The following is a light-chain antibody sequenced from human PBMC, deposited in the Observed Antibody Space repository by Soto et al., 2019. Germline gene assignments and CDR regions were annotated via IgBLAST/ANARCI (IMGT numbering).Light chain of an antibody. CDR3: QRYGSSGT. J-gene: IGKJ1*01. CDR1: QSVSNNY. CDR2: GAS. V-gene: IGKV3-20*01. Sequence: EIVLTQSPGILSLSPGERATLSCRASQSVSNNYLAWYQQKPGQAPRLLIYGASNRATGIPDRFSGSGSGTDFTLTISRLEPEDFAVYYCQRYGSSGTFGQGTKVDIK.